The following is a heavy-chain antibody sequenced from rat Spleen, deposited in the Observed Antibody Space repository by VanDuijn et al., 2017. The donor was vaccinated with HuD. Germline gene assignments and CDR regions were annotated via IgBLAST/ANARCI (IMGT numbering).Heavy chain of an antibody. CDR1: GFTFSNCG. J-gene: IGHJ2*01. D-gene: IGHD1-11*01. Sequence: EVQLVESDGGLVQPGVSLKLSCAASGFTFSNCGWASVRQAPKKGLEWVAYISYDGDTTYYRDSVKGRFTISRDNAKSTLSLQMDSLRSEDTATYYCARRYDFDYWGQGVVVTVSS. CDR2: ISYDGDTT. V-gene: IGHV5-29*01. CDR3: ARRYDFDY.